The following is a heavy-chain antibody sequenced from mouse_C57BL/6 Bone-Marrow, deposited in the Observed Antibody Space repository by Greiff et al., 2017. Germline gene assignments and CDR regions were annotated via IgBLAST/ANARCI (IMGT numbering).Heavy chain of an antibody. V-gene: IGHV5-4*01. D-gene: IGHD2-3*01. J-gene: IGHJ3*01. Sequence: EVKVVESGGGLVKPGGSLKLSCAASGFTFSSYAMSWVRQTPEKRLEWVATISDGGSYTYYPDNVKGRFTISRDNAKNNLYLQMSHLKSEDTAMYYCARDGGWLLPSWFAYCGQGTLVTVSA. CDR3: ARDGGWLLPSWFAY. CDR2: ISDGGSYT. CDR1: GFTFSSYA.